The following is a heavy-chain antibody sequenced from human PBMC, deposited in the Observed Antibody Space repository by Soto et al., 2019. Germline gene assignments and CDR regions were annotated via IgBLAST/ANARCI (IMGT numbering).Heavy chain of an antibody. V-gene: IGHV3-23*01. D-gene: IGHD3-22*01. Sequence: GGSLRLSCAASGFTFSSYAMSWVRQAPGKGLEWVSAISGSGGSTYYADSVKGRFTISRDKSKNTLYLQMNSLRAEDTAVYYCAYPLGYYYDSSGYYGNYYYYGMDVWGQGTTVTVSS. CDR1: GFTFSSYA. CDR3: AYPLGYYYDSSGYYGNYYYYGMDV. J-gene: IGHJ6*02. CDR2: ISGSGGST.